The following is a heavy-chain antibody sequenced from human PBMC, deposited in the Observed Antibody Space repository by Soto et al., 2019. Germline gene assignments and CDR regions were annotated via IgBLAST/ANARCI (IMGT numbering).Heavy chain of an antibody. D-gene: IGHD3-3*01. CDR3: ARDGDTIFGVVNVSGMDV. J-gene: IGHJ6*02. CDR1: GYTFTSYG. CDR2: ISAYNGNT. V-gene: IGHV1-18*04. Sequence: SVKVSCKASGYTFTSYGISWVRQAPGQGLEWMGWISAYNGNTNYAQKLQGRVTMTTDTSTSTAYMELRSLRSDDTAVYYCARDGDTIFGVVNVSGMDVWGQGTTVTVSS.